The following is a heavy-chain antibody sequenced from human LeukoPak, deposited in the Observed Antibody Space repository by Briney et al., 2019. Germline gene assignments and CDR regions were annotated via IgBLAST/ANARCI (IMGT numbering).Heavy chain of an antibody. CDR3: ARSWVGGSPYYYYYMDV. Sequence: GGSLGLSCAASGFTFGDYGMSWVRQAPGKGLEWVSDINWTGGNAGYADSVKGRFTISRDNAKNSLYLQMNSLRAEDTALYYCARSWVGGSPYYYYYMDVWGKGTTVTVSS. J-gene: IGHJ6*03. CDR2: INWTGGNA. D-gene: IGHD2-15*01. CDR1: GFTFGDYG. V-gene: IGHV3-20*04.